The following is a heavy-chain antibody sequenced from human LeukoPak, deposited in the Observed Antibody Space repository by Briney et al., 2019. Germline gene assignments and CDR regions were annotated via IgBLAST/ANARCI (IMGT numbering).Heavy chain of an antibody. V-gene: IGHV4-34*01. J-gene: IGHJ4*02. Sequence: NPSETLSLTCAAYGGSFSGYYWSWIRQPPGKGLEWIGEINHSGSTNYNPSLKSRVTISVDTSKNQFSLKLSSVTAADTAVYYCARGPRRDIVVVPAANPYYFDYWGQGTLVTVSS. CDR2: INHSGST. D-gene: IGHD2-2*01. CDR1: GGSFSGYY. CDR3: ARGPRRDIVVVPAANPYYFDY.